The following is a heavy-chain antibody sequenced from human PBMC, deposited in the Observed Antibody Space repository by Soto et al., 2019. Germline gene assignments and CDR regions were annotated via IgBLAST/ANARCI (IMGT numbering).Heavy chain of an antibody. J-gene: IGHJ5*02. CDR1: GGSISSYY. CDR3: ARDGEMASNLHWVDL. Sequence: PSETLSLTCSVSGGSISSYYWGWIRQPPGKGLEWIGYIYYTGSTNYNPSLKGRVTISVDTSKNQFSLNLSSLTAADTAVYYCARDGEMASNLHWVDLWGQGTLVTVSS. CDR2: IYYTGST. D-gene: IGHD2-8*01. V-gene: IGHV4-59*01.